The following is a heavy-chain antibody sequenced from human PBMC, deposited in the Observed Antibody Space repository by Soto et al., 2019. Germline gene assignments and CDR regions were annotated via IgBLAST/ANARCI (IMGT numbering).Heavy chain of an antibody. J-gene: IGHJ4*02. V-gene: IGHV1-3*01. CDR1: GYTFTSYA. CDR2: INAGNGNT. D-gene: IGHD6-19*01. Sequence: GASVKVSCKASGYTFTSYAMHWVRQAPGQRLEWMGWINAGNGNTKYSQKFQGRVTITRDTSASTAYMELSSLRSEDTAVYYCARDYPGSTRPDDEAVAGFDYWGQGTLVTVSS. CDR3: ARDYPGSTRPDDEAVAGFDY.